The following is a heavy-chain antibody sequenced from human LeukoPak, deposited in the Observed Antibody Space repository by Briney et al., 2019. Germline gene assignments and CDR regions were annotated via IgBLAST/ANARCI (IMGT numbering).Heavy chain of an antibody. J-gene: IGHJ3*02. D-gene: IGHD3-22*01. CDR1: GYTFSSYG. V-gene: IGHV1-18*01. Sequence: ASVKLSCTASGYTFSSYGISCGRQSPGHRVEWRGEFIAYNGNTNYAQKLQGRVTMTTDTSTSTAYMELRSLRSDDTAVYYCARGLSDSSGYPHNAFDIWGQGTMVTVSS. CDR3: ARGLSDSSGYPHNAFDI. CDR2: FIAYNGNT.